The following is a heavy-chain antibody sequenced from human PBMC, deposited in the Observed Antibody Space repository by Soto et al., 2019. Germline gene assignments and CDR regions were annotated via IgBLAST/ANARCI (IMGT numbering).Heavy chain of an antibody. J-gene: IGHJ5*02. V-gene: IGHV3-20*01. Sequence: QLVESGGSVVRPGGSLRLSCAASGFTFDDYAMNWVRQAPGKGLEWVSGISWSGAITAYADSVKGRFTNSRDSAKSSLYLQMDSLRAADTASQHSAKEGLSLLGPSYLAPWGQGTLVTVSS. CDR1: GFTFDDYA. CDR3: AKEGLSLLGPSYLAP. D-gene: IGHD1-26*01. CDR2: ISWSGAIT.